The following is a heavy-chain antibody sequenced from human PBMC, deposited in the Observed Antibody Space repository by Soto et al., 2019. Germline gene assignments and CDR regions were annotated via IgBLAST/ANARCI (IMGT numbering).Heavy chain of an antibody. CDR1: GGTFSSYA. CDR2: IIPIFGTA. D-gene: IGHD3-10*01. CDR3: AREALTYYYGSGSFFDY. J-gene: IGHJ4*02. V-gene: IGHV1-69*01. Sequence: QVQLVQSGAEVKKPGSSVKVSCKASGGTFSSYAISWVRQAPGQGLEWMGGIIPIFGTANYAQKFQGRVTITADEATSTAYVEMSSLRSEDTAVYYCAREALTYYYGSGSFFDYWGQGTLVTVSS.